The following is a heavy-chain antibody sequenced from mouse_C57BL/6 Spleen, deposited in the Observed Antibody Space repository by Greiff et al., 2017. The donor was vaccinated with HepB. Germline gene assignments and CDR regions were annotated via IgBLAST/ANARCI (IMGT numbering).Heavy chain of an antibody. V-gene: IGHV2-5*01. CDR3: AKRRIYDYDGGDAMDY. D-gene: IGHD2-4*01. CDR2: IWRGGST. CDR1: GFSLTSYG. Sequence: VMLVESGPGLVQPSQSLSITCTVSGFSLTSYGVHWVRQSPGKGLEWLGVIWRGGSTDYNAAFMSRLSITKDNSKSQVFFKMNSLQADDTAIYYCAKRRIYDYDGGDAMDYWGQGTSVTVSS. J-gene: IGHJ4*01.